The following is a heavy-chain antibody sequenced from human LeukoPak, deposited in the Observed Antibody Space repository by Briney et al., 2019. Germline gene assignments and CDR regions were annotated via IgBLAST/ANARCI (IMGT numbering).Heavy chain of an antibody. J-gene: IGHJ4*02. V-gene: IGHV4-59*01. CDR1: GGSLSSYY. CDR2: VYYTGRT. D-gene: IGHD3-16*02. Sequence: SETLSLTCTVSGGSLSSYYWSWIRQPPGKGLEWIGYVYYTGRTKYNSSLKSRVTMSVDPTKNQFSLKLTSVSAADTAVYYCAKVATAGLSFDFWGQGTPVTVS. CDR3: AKVATAGLSFDF.